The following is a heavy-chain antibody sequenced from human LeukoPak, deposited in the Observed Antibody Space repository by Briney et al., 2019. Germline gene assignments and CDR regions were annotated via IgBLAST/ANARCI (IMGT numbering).Heavy chain of an antibody. Sequence: GASVKVSCKASGYTFTSYDINWVRQATGQGLEWMGWMNPNSGNTGYAQKFQGRVTMTEDTSTDTAYMELSSLRSEDTAVYYCATDIWELQDYWGQGTLVTVSS. CDR1: GYTFTSYD. CDR2: MNPNSGNT. J-gene: IGHJ4*02. V-gene: IGHV1-8*01. D-gene: IGHD1-26*01. CDR3: ATDIWELQDY.